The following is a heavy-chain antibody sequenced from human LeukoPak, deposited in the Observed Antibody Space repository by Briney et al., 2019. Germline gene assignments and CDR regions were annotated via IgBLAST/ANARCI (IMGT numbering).Heavy chain of an antibody. CDR1: GFTFDDYG. CDR3: ARDSDYYGNWYFDL. CDR2: INWNGGST. D-gene: IGHD3-10*01. Sequence: PGGSLRLSCAASGFTFDDYGMSWVRQAPGKGLEWVSGINWNGGSTGYADSVKGRFTISRDNAKNSLYLQMNSLRAEDTALYYCARDSDYYGNWYFDLWGRGTLVTVSS. V-gene: IGHV3-20*04. J-gene: IGHJ2*01.